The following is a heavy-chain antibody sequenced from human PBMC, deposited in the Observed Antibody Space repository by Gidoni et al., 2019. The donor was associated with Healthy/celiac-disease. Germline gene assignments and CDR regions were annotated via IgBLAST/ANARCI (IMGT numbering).Heavy chain of an antibody. V-gene: IGHV4-30-4*01. CDR1: VGSISSGDYY. CDR2: IYYSGST. D-gene: IGHD3-9*01. J-gene: IGHJ4*02. Sequence: QVQLQESGPGLVKPSQTLSLTCTVSVGSISSGDYYWSWIRQPPGKGLEWIGYIYYSGSTYYNPSLKSRVTISVDTSKNQFSLKLSSVTAADTAVYYCARVSYDILTGYPFDYWGQGTLVTVSS. CDR3: ARVSYDILTGYPFDY.